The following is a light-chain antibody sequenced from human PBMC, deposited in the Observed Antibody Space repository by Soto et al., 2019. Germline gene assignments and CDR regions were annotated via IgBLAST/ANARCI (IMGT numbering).Light chain of an antibody. CDR2: AAS. Sequence: DIQMTQSPSSLSASVGDRVTITCRASQSISSYLNWYQKKPGKDPKILIYAASSLQSGVPSRFSGSGSGTDFTLTISSLQTEDFATYYCQQSYSTPHTFGQGTKVDIK. CDR1: QSISSY. V-gene: IGKV1-39*01. CDR3: QQSYSTPHT. J-gene: IGKJ2*01.